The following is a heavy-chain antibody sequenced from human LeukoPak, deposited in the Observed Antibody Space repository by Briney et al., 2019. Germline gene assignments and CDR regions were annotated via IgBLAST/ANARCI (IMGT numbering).Heavy chain of an antibody. V-gene: IGHV3-21*01. CDR1: GFTFSSYY. J-gene: IGHJ4*02. CDR3: ARGYSSGWSAFDY. D-gene: IGHD6-19*01. CDR2: ISSTSSYI. Sequence: GGSLRLSCAASGFTFSSYYMNWVRQAPGRGLEWVSSISSTSSYIYYADSVKGRFTISRDNADNSLYLQMNSLRAEDTAVYYCARGYSSGWSAFDYWGQGTLVRVSS.